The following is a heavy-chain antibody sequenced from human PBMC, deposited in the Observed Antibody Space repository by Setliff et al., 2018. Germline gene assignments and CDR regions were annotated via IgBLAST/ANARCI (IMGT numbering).Heavy chain of an antibody. D-gene: IGHD2-2*01. V-gene: IGHV4-34*01. CDR1: GGSLGNYY. J-gene: IGHJ4*02. CDR2: INHSGIT. Sequence: PSETLSLTCTVYGGSLGNYYWSWVRQPPGQGPEWIVEINHSGITNYNPSLKGRVTISLDTSKNQLSLKVNSVTVADTAVYYFRLAHCNDTSCEEALDYWSQGTLVTVSS. CDR3: RLAHCNDTSCEEALDY.